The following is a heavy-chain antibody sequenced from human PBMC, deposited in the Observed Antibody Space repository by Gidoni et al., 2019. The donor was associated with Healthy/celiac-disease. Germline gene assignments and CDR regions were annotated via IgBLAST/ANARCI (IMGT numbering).Heavy chain of an antibody. V-gene: IGHV4-39*07. Sequence: QLQLQESGPGLVKPSETLSLTCTVSGGSISSSSYYWGWIRQPPGKGLERIGSIYYSGSTYYNPSLKSRVTISVDTSKNQFSLKLSSVTAADTAVYYCARDQGLLWFGELLSLDYWGQGTLVTVSS. J-gene: IGHJ4*02. CDR2: IYYSGST. D-gene: IGHD3-10*01. CDR1: GGSISSSSYY. CDR3: ARDQGLLWFGELLSLDY.